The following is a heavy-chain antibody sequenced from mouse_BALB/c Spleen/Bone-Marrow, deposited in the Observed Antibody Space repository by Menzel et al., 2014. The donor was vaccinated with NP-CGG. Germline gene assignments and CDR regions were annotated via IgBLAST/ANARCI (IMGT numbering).Heavy chain of an antibody. CDR1: GYTFTSYW. J-gene: IGHJ3*01. CDR3: TREDYRYDWFAY. CDR2: IYPGSGST. Sequence: LQQSGSELVRPGASVKLSCKASGYTFTSYWMHWVKQRHGQGLEWIGNIYPGSGSTNYDEKFKSKGTLTVDTSSSTAYMHLSSLTSEDSAVYYCTREDYRYDWFAYWGQGTPVTVSA. D-gene: IGHD2-14*01. V-gene: IGHV1S22*01.